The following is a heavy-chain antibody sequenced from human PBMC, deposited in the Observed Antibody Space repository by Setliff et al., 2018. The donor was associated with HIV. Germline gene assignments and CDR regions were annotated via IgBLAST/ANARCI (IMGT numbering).Heavy chain of an antibody. CDR1: GGSISSSSYY. Sequence: PSETLSLTCTVSGGSISSSSYYWGWIRQPPGKGLEWIGSIHESGSTHYNPSLKSRVTISVDTSKNQFSLKLSSVTAADTAVYYCALGTYYYYMDVWGKGTTVTVSS. V-gene: IGHV4-39*01. J-gene: IGHJ6*03. CDR2: IHESGST. D-gene: IGHD1-1*01. CDR3: ALGTYYYYMDV.